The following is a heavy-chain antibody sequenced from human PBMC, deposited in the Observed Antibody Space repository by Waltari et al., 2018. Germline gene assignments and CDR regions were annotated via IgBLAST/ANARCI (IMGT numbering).Heavy chain of an antibody. CDR1: GYNLSKLC. V-gene: IGHV1-24*01. D-gene: IGHD2-21*01. CDR2: FHPEDGEN. J-gene: IGHJ5*02. Sequence: QVQLVQSGAEVKKPGASVKVSCKVSGYNLSKLCMHWLRQAPGKGVEWMGGFHPEDGENVYAEKFQGRVTLTADTYTDTAYMELTSLTSEDTATYYCAADLGRWRLFGWFEPWGQGTPVTVSS. CDR3: AADLGRWRLFGWFEP.